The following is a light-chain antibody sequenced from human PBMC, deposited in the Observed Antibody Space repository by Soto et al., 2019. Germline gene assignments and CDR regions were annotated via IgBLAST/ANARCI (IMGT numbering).Light chain of an antibody. CDR2: KAS. J-gene: IGKJ1*01. V-gene: IGKV1-5*03. CDR1: QSISSW. CDR3: LKPPLT. Sequence: DIQMTQSPSTLSASVGDRVTITCRASQSISSWLAWYQQKPGKAPKLLIYKASSLESGVPSRFSGSGSGTEFTLTISSLQPDDFATYYCLKPPLTFGQGTKVEIK.